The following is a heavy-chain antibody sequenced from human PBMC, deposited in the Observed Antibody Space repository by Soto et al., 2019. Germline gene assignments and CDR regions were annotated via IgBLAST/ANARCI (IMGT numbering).Heavy chain of an antibody. CDR1: GYTFSNSW. D-gene: IGHD2-2*01. V-gene: IGHV5-51*01. CDR3: ARSPCSCPCFDV. Sequence: GESAKISCXCPGYTFSNSWMGWVRQLPGQGLEWMGIIYPGDHEARYSPSFRGKVTISAEKSINAAYLQWSSLEASHSPFYFCARSPCSCPCFDVWGQGALVTVSS. CDR2: IYPGDHEA. J-gene: IGHJ4*02.